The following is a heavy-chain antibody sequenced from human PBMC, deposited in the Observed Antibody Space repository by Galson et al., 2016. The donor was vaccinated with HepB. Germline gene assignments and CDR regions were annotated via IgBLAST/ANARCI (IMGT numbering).Heavy chain of an antibody. Sequence: SVKVSCKASGYTFINYYIHWVRQAPGQGLEWMGIINPLSGGTDYAQSFQGRVTMTRDTSTSTVSMELSSLRSEDTAVYYCARAIMTPSDNWFDPWGQGSLVTVSS. CDR3: ARAIMTPSDNWFDP. D-gene: IGHD2-8*01. V-gene: IGHV1-46*01. CDR2: INPLSGGT. J-gene: IGHJ5*02. CDR1: GYTFINYY.